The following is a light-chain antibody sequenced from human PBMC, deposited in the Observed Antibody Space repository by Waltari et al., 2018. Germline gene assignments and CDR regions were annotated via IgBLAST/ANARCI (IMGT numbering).Light chain of an antibody. V-gene: IGLV2-11*01. J-gene: IGLJ3*02. CDR3: CSYAGYYTV. CDR1: SSDVGGYNF. CDR2: DVN. Sequence: QSALTQPRSVSWSPGQSVTISCTGTSSDVGGYNFVAWYQQYPGKAPKLMIYDVNKRPPGVPDRFSGSKSGNTASLIVSGLQTEDEADYYCCSYAGYYTVFGGGTKLTVL.